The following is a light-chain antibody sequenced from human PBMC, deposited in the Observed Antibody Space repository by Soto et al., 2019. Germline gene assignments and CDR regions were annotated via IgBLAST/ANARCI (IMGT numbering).Light chain of an antibody. J-gene: IGLJ1*01. CDR1: SSDVGGYNY. V-gene: IGLV2-8*01. CDR3: SSYAGSTPYV. Sequence: QSALTQPPSASGSPGQSVTISCTRTSSDVGGYNYVSWYQQHPGKAPKLMIYEVSKRPSGVPDRFSGSKSGNTASLTVSGLQAEDEADYYCSSYAGSTPYVFGTGTQLTVL. CDR2: EVS.